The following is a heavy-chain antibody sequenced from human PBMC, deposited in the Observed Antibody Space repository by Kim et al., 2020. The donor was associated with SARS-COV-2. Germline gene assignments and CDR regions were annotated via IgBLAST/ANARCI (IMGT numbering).Heavy chain of an antibody. V-gene: IGHV3-33*01. Sequence: YAVSGKGRFTITRDNSKNTLYMQMNSLRAEDTAVYYCARDLTGVLGYGMDVWGQGTTVTVSS. D-gene: IGHD7-27*01. J-gene: IGHJ6*02. CDR3: ARDLTGVLGYGMDV.